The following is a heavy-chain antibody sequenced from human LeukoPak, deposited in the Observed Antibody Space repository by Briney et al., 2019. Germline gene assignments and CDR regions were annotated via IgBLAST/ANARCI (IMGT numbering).Heavy chain of an antibody. J-gene: IGHJ4*02. CDR1: GFTFSDYY. D-gene: IGHD3-22*01. CDR2: ISSSGSTI. CDR3: ARVISSLYYYDSSGYYDY. V-gene: IGHV3-11*01. Sequence: GGSLRLSCAASGFTFSDYYMSWIRQAPGKGLEWVSYISSSGSTIYYADSVKGRFTISRDNAKNSLYLQMNSLRAEDTAVYYCARVISSLYYYDSSGYYDYWGQGTLVTVSS.